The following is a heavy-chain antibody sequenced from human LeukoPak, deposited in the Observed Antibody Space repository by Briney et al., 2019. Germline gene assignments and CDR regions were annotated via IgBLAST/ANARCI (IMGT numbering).Heavy chain of an antibody. J-gene: IGHJ4*02. CDR2: IRSKANSYAT. V-gene: IGHV3-73*01. D-gene: IGHD3-10*01. Sequence: GGSLPVSCAACGFTFSGSIMHWVRQASGKGLEWIGLIRSKANSYATAYAASVRGRFTISRDDSKNTAYLQMKSLKTEDTAVYYCSSYYYGSGSHNDYWGQAWLVTVSS. CDR3: SSYYYGSGSHNDY. CDR1: GFTFSGSI.